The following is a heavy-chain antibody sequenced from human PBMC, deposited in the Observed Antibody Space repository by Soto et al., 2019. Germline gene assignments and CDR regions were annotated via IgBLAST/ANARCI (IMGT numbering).Heavy chain of an antibody. D-gene: IGHD3-9*01. CDR1: GYTFSTYW. CDR2: LDEEGGRT. J-gene: IGHJ4*02. V-gene: IGHV3-74*01. Sequence: EVQLVESGGGLVQPGGSLRLSCAASGYTFSTYWMHWVRQAPGKGLVWVARLDEEGGRTFYADSVKGRFTISRDNPKNTLYLQMDSLRAEDTAVYYCVSDKTGPKDCWGQGTLVTVSS. CDR3: VSDKTGPKDC.